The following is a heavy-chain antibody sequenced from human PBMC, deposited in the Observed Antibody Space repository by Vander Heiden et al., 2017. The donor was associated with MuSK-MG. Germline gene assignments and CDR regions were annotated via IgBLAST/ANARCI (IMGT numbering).Heavy chain of an antibody. D-gene: IGHD2-2*01. V-gene: IGHV3-7*03. CDR2: ITQDGSQK. J-gene: IGHJ6*02. CDR1: GFGFSTYL. CDR3: ARGHFQLDV. Sequence: EVQLVESRGGWFQPGGSLRLSCAPSGFGFSTYLMPRVRPAPGKGPEWVDSITQDGSQKFYVDSVKGRFTMSRDNGRNSLYLQINSLRDEDTAVYYCARGHFQLDVWGQGTTVTVSS.